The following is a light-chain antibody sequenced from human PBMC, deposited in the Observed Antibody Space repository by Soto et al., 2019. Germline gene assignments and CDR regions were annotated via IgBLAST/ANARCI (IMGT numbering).Light chain of an antibody. CDR3: QQRSSWRT. CDR1: QSVSSY. CDR2: GAS. Sequence: EIVLTQSPAPLSLSPGERATLSCRASQSVSSYLAWYQHKPGQPPRLLIYGASNRATGIPARFSGSGSGTDFTLTISSLEPEDFAVYYCQQRSSWRTVGQGTKLEIK. J-gene: IGKJ2*01. V-gene: IGKV3-11*01.